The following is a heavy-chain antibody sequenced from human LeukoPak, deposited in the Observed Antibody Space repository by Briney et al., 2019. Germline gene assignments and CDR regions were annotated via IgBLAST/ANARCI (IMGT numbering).Heavy chain of an antibody. Sequence: GGSLRLSCADSGSAFSSYTMVWVRQAPGKGLEWVSSITRSSTYIHYADSVKGRFTISRDNPKNSLYLQMKSLRAEDTAVYYCARAKWAGTTDNWFDPWGQGTLVIVSS. D-gene: IGHD1-1*01. V-gene: IGHV3-21*01. CDR2: ITRSSTYI. J-gene: IGHJ5*02. CDR3: ARAKWAGTTDNWFDP. CDR1: GSAFSSYT.